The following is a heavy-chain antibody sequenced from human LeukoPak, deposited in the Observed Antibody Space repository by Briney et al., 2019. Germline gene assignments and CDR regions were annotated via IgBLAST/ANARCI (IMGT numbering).Heavy chain of an antibody. J-gene: IGHJ5*02. CDR1: GFTFSSYG. D-gene: IGHD1-26*01. V-gene: IGHV3-23*01. CDR3: AKVVGAAQTDA. CDR2: ISSSGDST. Sequence: GGSLRLSCVASGFTFSSYGMSWARQAPGKGLEWVSSISSSGDSTYYADSVKGRFTISRDSSKNTMYLQMNSLRAEDTAVYYCAKVVGAAQTDAWGQGTLVTVSS.